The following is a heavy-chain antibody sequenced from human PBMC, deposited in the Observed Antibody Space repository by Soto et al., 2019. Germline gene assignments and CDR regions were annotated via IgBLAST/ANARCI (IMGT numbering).Heavy chain of an antibody. Sequence: VQLVESGGGLVQPGGSLRLSCAASEFSVSSNYMSWVRQAPGKGLEWVSVIYSGGNTYYADSVKGRFTISRHNSKNTLYLQMNSLRPEDTAVYYCARVETAPGIWGAFDIWGQGTMVTVSS. CDR3: ARVETAPGIWGAFDI. D-gene: IGHD2-15*01. J-gene: IGHJ3*02. CDR2: IYSGGNT. CDR1: EFSVSSNY. V-gene: IGHV3-53*04.